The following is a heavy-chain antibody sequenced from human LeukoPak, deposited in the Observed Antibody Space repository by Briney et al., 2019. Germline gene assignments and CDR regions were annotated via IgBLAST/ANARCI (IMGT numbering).Heavy chain of an antibody. CDR3: VRGRRFAVGGTTAIDI. D-gene: IGHD6-13*01. CDR2: VYRSGIT. J-gene: IGHJ3*02. CDR1: GYSVSSGYY. V-gene: IGHV4-38-2*01. Sequence: SETLSLTCAVSGYSVSSGYYWGLIRQPPGKGVEWIGNVYRSGITYYNASLKSRVTISVDTSKNQFSLKLNSVTAADTAVYYCVRGRRFAVGGTTAIDIWGQGTMVTVSS.